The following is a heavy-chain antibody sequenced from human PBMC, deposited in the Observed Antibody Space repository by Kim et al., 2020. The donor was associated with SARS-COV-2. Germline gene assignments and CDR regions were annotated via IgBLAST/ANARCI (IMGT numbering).Heavy chain of an antibody. Sequence: GGSLRLSCAASGFTFDDYAMHWVRQAPGKGLEWVSLISGDGGSTYYADSVKVRFTISRDNSKNSLYLQMNSQRTEDTALYYCAKDLRFGELFSYYYMDVWGKGTTVTVSS. CDR3: AKDLRFGELFSYYYMDV. CDR1: GFTFDDYA. J-gene: IGHJ6*03. CDR2: ISGDGGST. V-gene: IGHV3-43*02. D-gene: IGHD3-10*01.